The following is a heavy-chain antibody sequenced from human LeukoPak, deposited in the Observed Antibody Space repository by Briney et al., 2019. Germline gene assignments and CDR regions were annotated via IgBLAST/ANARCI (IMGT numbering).Heavy chain of an antibody. CDR2: IYYSGST. Sequence: PSETLSLTCTVSGGPISSYYWSWIRQPPGKGLEWIGYIYYSGSTNYNPSLKSRVTISVDTSKNQFSLKLSSVTAADTAVYYCARRPKYYYYGMDVWGQGTTVTVSS. CDR1: GGPISSYY. V-gene: IGHV4-59*01. J-gene: IGHJ6*02. CDR3: ARRPKYYYYGMDV.